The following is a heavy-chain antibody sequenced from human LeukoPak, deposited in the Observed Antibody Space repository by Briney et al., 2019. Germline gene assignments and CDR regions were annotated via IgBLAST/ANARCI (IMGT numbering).Heavy chain of an antibody. CDR2: IKSTTSGGTT. CDR3: ATYNRKDAFDF. CDR1: GFTFSNVW. D-gene: IGHD1-1*01. Sequence: EPGGSLRLSCAATGFTFSNVWMSWVRQAPGKGLEWVGRIKSTTSGGTTDYAAPVKGRFSISRDDSKNMVYLQMNSLKTEDTAVYHCATYNRKDAFDFWGRGTMVTVSS. J-gene: IGHJ3*01. V-gene: IGHV3-15*01.